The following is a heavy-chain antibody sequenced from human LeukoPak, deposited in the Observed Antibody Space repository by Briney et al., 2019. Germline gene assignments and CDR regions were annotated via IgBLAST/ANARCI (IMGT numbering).Heavy chain of an antibody. J-gene: IGHJ2*01. Sequence: GGSLRLSCAASGFTFNNYWMTWVRQAPGTGLEWVANIKQDGREKYYVDSVRGRFTISRDNAKNSLYLQMNSLRAEDTAVYYCARDRDSSGLRDFDLWGRGTLVTVSA. CDR1: GFTFNNYW. V-gene: IGHV3-7*03. D-gene: IGHD3-22*01. CDR2: IKQDGREK. CDR3: ARDRDSSGLRDFDL.